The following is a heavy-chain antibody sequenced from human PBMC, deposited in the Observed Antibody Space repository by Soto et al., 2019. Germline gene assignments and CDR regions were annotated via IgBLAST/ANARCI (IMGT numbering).Heavy chain of an antibody. J-gene: IGHJ6*02. CDR1: GFTFGNYG. CDR3: ARDDIPGRAVAIYGMDV. Sequence: QVQLVESGGGVVQPGRSLRLSCAASGFTFGNYGTHWVRQAPGKGLEWVAVIWYDGSNEYYADSVKGRFTISRDNSKNTLYLQMNSLRAEDTAVYYCARDDIPGRAVAIYGMDVWGQGTTVTVSS. D-gene: IGHD6-19*01. CDR2: IWYDGSNE. V-gene: IGHV3-33*01.